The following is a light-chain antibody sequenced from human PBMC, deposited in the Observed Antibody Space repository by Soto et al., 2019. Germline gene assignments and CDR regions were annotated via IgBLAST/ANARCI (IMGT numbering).Light chain of an antibody. CDR2: LGS. Sequence: DIVMTQSPLSLPVTPGEPASMSCRSSQSLLNSNGDNHLDWYLQKPGQSPQLLIYLGSNRASGVPDRFSGSGSGTDFTLKISRVEAEDVGVYYCMQAQQTPWTFGQGNKVEIK. CDR1: QSLLNSNGDNH. J-gene: IGKJ1*01. CDR3: MQAQQTPWT. V-gene: IGKV2-28*01.